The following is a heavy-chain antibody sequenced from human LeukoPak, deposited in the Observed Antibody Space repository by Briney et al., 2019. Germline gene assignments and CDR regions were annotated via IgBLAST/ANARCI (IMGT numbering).Heavy chain of an antibody. J-gene: IGHJ4*02. CDR3: AKRDFDDYFDY. CDR2: ISGSGGST. V-gene: IGHV3-23*01. D-gene: IGHD3-9*01. Sequence: HPGGSLRLSCAASGFTFSNYAMNWVRQAPGKGLEWVSAISGSGGSTYYADSVKGRSTISRDNSKNTLYLQMNSLRAEDTAVYYCAKRDFDDYFDYWGQGTLVTVSS. CDR1: GFTFSNYA.